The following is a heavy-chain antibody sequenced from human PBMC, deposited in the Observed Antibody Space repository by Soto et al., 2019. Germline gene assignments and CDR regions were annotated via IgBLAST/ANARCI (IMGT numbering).Heavy chain of an antibody. CDR3: AKADWGYAYYGMDV. J-gene: IGHJ6*02. CDR1: GFTFSSYG. V-gene: IGHV3-23*01. D-gene: IGHD3-16*01. Sequence: GGSLRLSCAASGFTFSSYGMHWVRQAPGKGLEWVSAISGSGGSTYYADSVKGRFTISRDNSKNTLYLQMSSLRAEDTAVYYCAKADWGYAYYGMDVWGQGTTVTVSS. CDR2: ISGSGGST.